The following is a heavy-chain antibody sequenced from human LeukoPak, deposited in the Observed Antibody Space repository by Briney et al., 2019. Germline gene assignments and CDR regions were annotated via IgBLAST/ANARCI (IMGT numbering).Heavy chain of an antibody. J-gene: IGHJ4*02. V-gene: IGHV3-48*03. CDR1: GFLFSDYE. CDR2: ISTRGGTI. CDR3: VRDGYSYGYDFDY. Sequence: GGSLRLSCGASGFLFSDYEMNWVRQAPGKGLEWISYISTRGGTIYYADSVEGRFTISSDNAKNALYLQMNSLRVEDTAFYYCVRDGYSYGYDFDYWGQGTLVAVS. D-gene: IGHD5-18*01.